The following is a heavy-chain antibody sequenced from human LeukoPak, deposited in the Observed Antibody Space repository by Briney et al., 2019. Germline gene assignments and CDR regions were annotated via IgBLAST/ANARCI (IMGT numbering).Heavy chain of an antibody. Sequence: GGSLRLSCRASGFTFSNYAMSWVRQAPGKGLEWVSAISGSGGSTYYADSVKGRFTISRDNSKNTLYLQMNSLRAEDTAVYYCAKSVSGLSTVTTIQWGQGTLVTVSS. J-gene: IGHJ4*02. CDR3: AKSVSGLSTVTTIQ. D-gene: IGHD4-17*01. CDR1: GFTFSNYA. CDR2: ISGSGGST. V-gene: IGHV3-23*01.